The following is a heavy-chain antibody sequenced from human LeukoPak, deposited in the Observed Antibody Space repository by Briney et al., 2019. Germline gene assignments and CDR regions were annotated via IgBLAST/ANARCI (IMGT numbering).Heavy chain of an antibody. Sequence: PSETLSLTRTVSGYSISSGYYWGWIRQPPGKGLGCIGSIYHSGSTYCKPSLKSRVTISVDKSKNQFSLKLSSVTAADTAVYYCARGHEVFRYYDSSGYGYYFDYWGQGTLVTVSS. D-gene: IGHD3-22*01. CDR2: IYHSGST. J-gene: IGHJ4*02. V-gene: IGHV4-38-2*02. CDR3: ARGHEVFRYYDSSGYGYYFDY. CDR1: GYSISSGYY.